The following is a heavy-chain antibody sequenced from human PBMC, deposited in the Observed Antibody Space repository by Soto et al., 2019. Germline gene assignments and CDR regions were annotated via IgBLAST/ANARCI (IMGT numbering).Heavy chain of an antibody. Sequence: GGSLRLSCAASGFTFSSYAMSWVRQAPGKGLEWVSAISGSGGSTYYADSVKGRFTISRDNSKNTLYLQMYSLRAEDTAVYYCAKGSQLPSYFDYWGQGTLVTVSS. CDR1: GFTFSSYA. CDR2: ISGSGGST. CDR3: AKGSQLPSYFDY. D-gene: IGHD5-18*01. V-gene: IGHV3-23*01. J-gene: IGHJ4*02.